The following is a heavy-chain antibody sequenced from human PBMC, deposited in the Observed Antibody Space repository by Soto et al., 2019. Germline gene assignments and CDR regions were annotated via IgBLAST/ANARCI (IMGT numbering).Heavy chain of an antibody. V-gene: IGHV1-69*06. J-gene: IGHJ6*02. CDR1: GGTFSRYA. CDR2: IIPIFGTA. CDR3: ARNGTGESIAYYYYYGMDV. D-gene: IGHD3-10*01. Sequence: SVKVSCKASGGTFSRYAISWVRQAPGQGREWMGGIIPIFGTANYAQKFQGRVKTTADKSTRTAYMELSSLRSEDTAVYYCARNGTGESIAYYYYYGMDVWGQGTTVTAP.